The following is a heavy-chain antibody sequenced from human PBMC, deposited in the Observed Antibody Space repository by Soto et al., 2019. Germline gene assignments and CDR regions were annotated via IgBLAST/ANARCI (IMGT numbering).Heavy chain of an antibody. CDR2: IRGFSPYT. Sequence: PGVSLRLSCISSGFTFRTYTMNWVRQAPGKGLEWVSGIRGFSPYTFYAESVKGRFTISRDNAKNSLYLQMDSLRAEDTAVYYCARDRGYDAHDYYYNAMDVWGKGTTVTDSS. V-gene: IGHV3-21*01. D-gene: IGHD3-10*01. CDR3: ARDRGYDAHDYYYNAMDV. CDR1: GFTFRTYT. J-gene: IGHJ6*04.